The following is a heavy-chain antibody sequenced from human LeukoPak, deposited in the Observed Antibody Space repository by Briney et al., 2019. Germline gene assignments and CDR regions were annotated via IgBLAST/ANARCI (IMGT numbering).Heavy chain of an antibody. D-gene: IGHD7-27*01. Sequence: GESPQIFCKGSGYRFTSSWIGRGRQMPGKGLEWMGIIYSSDSDTRYSPSFEGQVTISADKSISTAYLQWNSLKASDTAMYYCARQLTGDPLWGQGTLVTVSS. CDR2: IYSSDSDT. J-gene: IGHJ4*02. V-gene: IGHV5-51*01. CDR3: ARQLTGDPL. CDR1: GYRFTSSW.